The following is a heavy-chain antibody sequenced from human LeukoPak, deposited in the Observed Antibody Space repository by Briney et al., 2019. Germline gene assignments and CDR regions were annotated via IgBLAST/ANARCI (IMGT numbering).Heavy chain of an antibody. CDR2: IYTSGST. D-gene: IGHD1-26*01. V-gene: IGHV4-4*07. J-gene: IGHJ4*02. CDR3: ARFSGSYPVYYFDY. Sequence: SETLSLTCTVSGGSISSYYWIWIRQPAGKGLEWIGRIYTSGSTNYNPSLKSRVTMSVDTSKNQFSLKLSSVTAADTAVYYCARFSGSYPVYYFDYWGQGTLVTVSS. CDR1: GGSISSYY.